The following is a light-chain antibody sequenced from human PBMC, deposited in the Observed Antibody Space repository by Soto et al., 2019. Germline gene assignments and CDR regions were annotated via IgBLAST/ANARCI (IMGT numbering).Light chain of an antibody. CDR2: GAS. Sequence: EIVLTQSPGTLSLSPGERATLSCRASQGVYNSYLAWYQQKPGQAPRLLIYGASSRATGTPDRFSGSGSGTDFTLTISGLEPEDFAVYYCHQYGTSPWTFGQGTKVDIK. CDR1: QGVYNSY. J-gene: IGKJ1*01. V-gene: IGKV3-20*01. CDR3: HQYGTSPWT.